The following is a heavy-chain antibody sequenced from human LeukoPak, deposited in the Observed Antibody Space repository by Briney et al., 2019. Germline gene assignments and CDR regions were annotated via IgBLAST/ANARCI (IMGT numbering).Heavy chain of an antibody. CDR2: VSPYNGNT. D-gene: IGHD5-18*01. Sequence: ASVKVSCKASGYTFSSYGMSWVRQAPGQGLEWMGWVSPYNGNTEYGQKVQGRVTMTTDRPTTTASMELRSLRSDDTAMYYCARVRPPNIVDSVMDYKYYHDMDVWGRGTTVTVSS. J-gene: IGHJ6*02. CDR3: ARVRPPNIVDSVMDYKYYHDMDV. CDR1: GYTFSSYG. V-gene: IGHV1-18*01.